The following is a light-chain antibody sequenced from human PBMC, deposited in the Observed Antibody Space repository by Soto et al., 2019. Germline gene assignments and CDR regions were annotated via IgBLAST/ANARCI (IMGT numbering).Light chain of an antibody. J-gene: IGKJ1*01. CDR1: QDIRTN. CDR3: QQYNSYWT. Sequence: EIVMTQSPATLSGSRLGVGEVAFRASQDIRTNLAWYQQKPGQAPRLLIYGASTRATGIPARFSGSGSGTEFTLTISSLQTDDFATYYCQQYNSYWTFGQGTKVDIK. V-gene: IGKV3-15*01. CDR2: GAS.